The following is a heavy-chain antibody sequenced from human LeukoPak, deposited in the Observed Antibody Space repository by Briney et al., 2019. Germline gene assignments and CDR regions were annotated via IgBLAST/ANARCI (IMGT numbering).Heavy chain of an antibody. CDR3: ARNNGYKLDY. J-gene: IGHJ4*02. D-gene: IGHD5-24*01. V-gene: IGHV4-59*10. Sequence: SETLSLTCAVYGGSFSGYYWSWIRQPAGKGLEWIGRIYTSGSTNYNPSLKSRVTMSVDTPKNQFSLKLSSVTAADTAVYYCARNNGYKLDYWGQGTLVTVSS. CDR1: GGSFSGYY. CDR2: IYTSGST.